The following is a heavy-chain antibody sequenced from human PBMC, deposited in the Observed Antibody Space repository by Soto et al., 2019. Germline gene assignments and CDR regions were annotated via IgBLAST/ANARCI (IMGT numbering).Heavy chain of an antibody. CDR3: ARGPNSDC. CDR2: IYSGGNP. Sequence: GGSLRLSCAASGFSVGGNYMSWVRQAPGKGLELVSLIYSGGNPFYADSMKGRFTLSRDNSNNMLYLQMDSLRAEDTAVYYCARGPNSDCWGQGTLVTVSS. D-gene: IGHD2-21*01. V-gene: IGHV3-53*01. J-gene: IGHJ4*02. CDR1: GFSVGGNY.